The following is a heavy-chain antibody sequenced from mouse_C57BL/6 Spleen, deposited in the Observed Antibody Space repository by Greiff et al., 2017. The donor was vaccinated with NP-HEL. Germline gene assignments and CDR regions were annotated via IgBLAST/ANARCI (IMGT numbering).Heavy chain of an antibody. V-gene: IGHV1-80*01. CDR2: IYPGDGDT. CDR1: GYAFSSYW. D-gene: IGHD1-1*01. Sequence: VQLQQSGAELVKPGASVKISCKASGYAFSSYWMNWVKQRPGKGLEWIGQIYPGDGDTNYNGKFKGKATLTADKSSSTAYMQLSSLTSEDSAVYFGAREDYYGSRGDYWGQGTTLTVSS. J-gene: IGHJ2*01. CDR3: AREDYYGSRGDY.